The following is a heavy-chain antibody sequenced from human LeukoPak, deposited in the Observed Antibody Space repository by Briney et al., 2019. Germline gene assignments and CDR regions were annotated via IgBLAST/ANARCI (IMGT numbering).Heavy chain of an antibody. CDR2: IYYSGST. CDR1: GGSISSGGYY. CDR3: AREVPHYELLNCFDP. D-gene: IGHD3-3*01. V-gene: IGHV4-31*03. Sequence: SQTLSLTCTVSGGSISSGGYYWSWIRQHPAKGLEWIGYIYYSGSTYYNPSLKSRVTISVDTSKNQFSLKLSSVTAADTAVYYCAREVPHYELLNCFDPWGQGTLVTVSS. J-gene: IGHJ5*02.